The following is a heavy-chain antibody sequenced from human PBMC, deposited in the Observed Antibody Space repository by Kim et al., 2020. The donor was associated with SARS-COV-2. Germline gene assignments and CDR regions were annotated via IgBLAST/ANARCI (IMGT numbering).Heavy chain of an antibody. D-gene: IGHD2-2*01. CDR3: ARTTSTRMRGYAFDI. J-gene: IGHJ3*02. V-gene: IGHV3-21*01. CDR1: GFTFSSYS. Sequence: GGSLRLSCAASGFTFSSYSMNWVRQAPGKGLEWVSSIISSSSYIYYADSVKGRFTISRDNAKNSLYLQMNSLRAEDTAVYYCARTTSTRMRGYAFDIWGQGTMVTVSS. CDR2: IISSSSYI.